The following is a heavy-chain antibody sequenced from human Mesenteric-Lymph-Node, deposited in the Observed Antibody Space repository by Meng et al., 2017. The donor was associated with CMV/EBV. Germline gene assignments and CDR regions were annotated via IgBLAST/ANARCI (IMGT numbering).Heavy chain of an antibody. CDR2: ISYDGSNK. D-gene: IGHD1-26*01. V-gene: IGHV3-30*04. J-gene: IGHJ3*02. CDR3: ARGEWELLNGAFDI. Sequence: GGSLRLSCAASGFTFSSYAMHWVRQAPGKGLEWVAVISYDGSNKYYADSVKGRFTISRDNSKNTLYLQMNSLRAEDTAVYYCARGEWELLNGAFDIWGQGTMVTVSS. CDR1: GFTFSSYA.